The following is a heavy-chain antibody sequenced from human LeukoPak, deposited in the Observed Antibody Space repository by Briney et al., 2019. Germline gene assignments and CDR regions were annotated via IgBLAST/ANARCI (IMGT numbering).Heavy chain of an antibody. CDR2: IYRSGST. J-gene: IGHJ4*02. CDR3: ARGTYYYDSSGYYPISV. CDR1: GGSISSGSYY. Sequence: PSQTLSLTCPVSGGSISSGSYYWSWIRQPAGKRLEWIGHIYRSGSTNYNPSLKSRVTISVDTSKNQFSLKLSSVTAADTAVYYCARGTYYYDSSGYYPISVWGQGTLVTVSS. V-gene: IGHV4-61*09. D-gene: IGHD3-22*01.